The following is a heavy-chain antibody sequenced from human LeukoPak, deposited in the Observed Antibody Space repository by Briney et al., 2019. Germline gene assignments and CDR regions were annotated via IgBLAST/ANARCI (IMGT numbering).Heavy chain of an antibody. Sequence: PGRSLKLSCEASGFSFSSLGIPWVRQAPGKGLEWVTVISYDVSNTYYAASLKGRFTISRDNSITTPYLHMNSLRAEDTAVYYCAKDGTYYYGSGRPNSDYYYYGMDGWGKGTTVTVSS. CDR3: AKDGTYYYGSGRPNSDYYYYGMDG. D-gene: IGHD3-10*01. CDR2: ISYDVSNT. J-gene: IGHJ6*04. V-gene: IGHV3-30*18. CDR1: GFSFSSLG.